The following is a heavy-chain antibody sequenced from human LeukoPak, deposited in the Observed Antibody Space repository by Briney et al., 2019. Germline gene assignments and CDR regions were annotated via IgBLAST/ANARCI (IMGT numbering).Heavy chain of an antibody. CDR3: AREVGYCTNGVCWDYYYYMDV. CDR2: IYYSGST. Sequence: SETLSLTCAVYGGSFSGYYWSWIRQPPGKGLEWIGYIYYSGSTNYNPSLKGRVTISVDTSKNQFSLKLSSVTAADTAVYYCAREVGYCTNGVCWDYYYYMDVWGKGTTVTVSS. J-gene: IGHJ6*03. D-gene: IGHD2-8*01. CDR1: GGSFSGYY. V-gene: IGHV4-59*01.